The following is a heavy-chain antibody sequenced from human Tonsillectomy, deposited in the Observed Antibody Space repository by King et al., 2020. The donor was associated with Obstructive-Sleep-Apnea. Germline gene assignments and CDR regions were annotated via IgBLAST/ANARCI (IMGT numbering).Heavy chain of an antibody. CDR2: ISWNSASI. V-gene: IGHV3-9*01. CDR1: GFTFDDYA. D-gene: IGHD3-10*01. Sequence: VQLVESGGGLVPPGRSLRLSCAASGFTFDDYAMHWVRQTPGKGLEWVSGISWNSASIGYADSVKGRFTISRDNAKNSLYLQMNSLRVEDTALYYCVKDMVRGYDYYYYGMDVWGQGTTVTVSS. J-gene: IGHJ6*02. CDR3: VKDMVRGYDYYYYGMDV.